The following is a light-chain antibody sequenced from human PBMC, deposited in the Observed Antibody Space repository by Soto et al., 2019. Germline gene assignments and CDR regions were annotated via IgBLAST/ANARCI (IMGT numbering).Light chain of an antibody. CDR1: PSVGSSY. V-gene: IGKV3-20*01. CDR3: HQYGSSPLT. CDR2: GAS. J-gene: IGKJ4*01. Sequence: EIVLTQSPGSLSLSPGERATLSCRASPSVGSSYLAWYQQKPGQAPRLLIYGASSRATGIPDRFSGSGSGTDVTLTISRMEPEDFAVYYCHQYGSSPLTFGGGTKVEIE.